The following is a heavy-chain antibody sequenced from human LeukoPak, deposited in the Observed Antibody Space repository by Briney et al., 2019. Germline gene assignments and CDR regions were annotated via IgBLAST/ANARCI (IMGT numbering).Heavy chain of an antibody. CDR2: IDHNGNT. CDR3: ARGAVDYYDSSGYYYPPFDY. D-gene: IGHD3-22*01. J-gene: IGHJ4*02. V-gene: IGHV4-34*01. Sequence: PSETLSLTCAVYGGSFSSYYWSWIRQPPGQGLEWIGEIDHNGNTNYNPSLKSRVTISVDTSKNQFSLKLSSVTAADTAVYYCARGAVDYYDSSGYYYPPFDYWGQGTLVTVSS. CDR1: GGSFSSYY.